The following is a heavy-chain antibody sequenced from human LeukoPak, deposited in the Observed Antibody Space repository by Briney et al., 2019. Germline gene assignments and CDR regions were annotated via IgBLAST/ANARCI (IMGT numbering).Heavy chain of an antibody. CDR3: ARDSSSGWSYYFDY. V-gene: IGHV3-66*01. D-gene: IGHD6-19*01. Sequence: GGSLRLSCAASGFTVSSNYMSWVRQAPGKGLEWVSVIYSGGSTYYPDSVKGRLTISRDNSKNTLYLQMNSLRAEDTAVYYCARDSSSGWSYYFDYWGQGTLVTVSS. J-gene: IGHJ4*02. CDR2: IYSGGST. CDR1: GFTVSSNY.